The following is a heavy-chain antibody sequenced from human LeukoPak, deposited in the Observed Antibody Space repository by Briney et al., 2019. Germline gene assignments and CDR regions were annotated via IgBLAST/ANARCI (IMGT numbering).Heavy chain of an antibody. CDR2: IKQDGSER. CDR1: GFTFSSNW. V-gene: IGHV3-7*01. CDR3: ARYGRNWDLDS. J-gene: IGHJ4*02. Sequence: GGSLRLSCEVSGFTFSSNWMSWVRQTPGKGLEWVAHIKQDGSERYYVDSVKGRYTISRDNAQNSLYLQMSNLRVEDTAVYYCARYGRNWDLDSWGQGTLVTVSS. D-gene: IGHD7-27*01.